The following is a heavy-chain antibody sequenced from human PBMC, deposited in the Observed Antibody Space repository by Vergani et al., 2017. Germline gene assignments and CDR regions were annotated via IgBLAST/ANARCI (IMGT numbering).Heavy chain of an antibody. D-gene: IGHD2-15*01. Sequence: QVQLQESGPGLVKPSQTLSLTCTVSGGSINSHNYYWSWIRQPAGKGLEWIGRIHTSGSTNYNPSLKSRVTMSEDTPKNQFSLNLTSVTAADTAVYFCTRESCLGGSCYKPLFDYWGQGILVTVSS. CDR2: IHTSGST. CDR3: TRESCLGGSCYKPLFDY. CDR1: GGSINSHNYY. J-gene: IGHJ4*02. V-gene: IGHV4-61*02.